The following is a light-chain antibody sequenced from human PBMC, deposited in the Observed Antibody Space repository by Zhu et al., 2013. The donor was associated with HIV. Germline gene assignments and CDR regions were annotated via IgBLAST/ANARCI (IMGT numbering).Light chain of an antibody. J-gene: IGKJ4*01. CDR3: QXIXYFXLT. Sequence: EIVLTQSPATLSLSPGESATLSCRASQSIDSSLAWYQQRPGQAPRLLIYDASSRATGIPDRFSGSGSGTEFTLTISRLEPEDFAVYYCQXIXYFXLTFGGGTKVEIK. V-gene: IGKV3-11*01. CDR1: QSIDSS. CDR2: DAS.